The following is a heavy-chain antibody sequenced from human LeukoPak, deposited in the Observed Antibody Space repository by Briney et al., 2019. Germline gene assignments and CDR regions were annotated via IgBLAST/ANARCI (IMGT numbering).Heavy chain of an antibody. D-gene: IGHD3-3*01. Sequence: ASVKVSCKASGGTFSSYAISWVRQAPGQGLEWMGGIIPIFGTANYAQKFQGRVTITADEFTSTAYMELSSLRSEDTAVYYCARGYDFWSGYYTGNWFDPWGQGTLVTVSS. V-gene: IGHV1-69*13. CDR2: IIPIFGTA. CDR3: ARGYDFWSGYYTGNWFDP. CDR1: GGTFSSYA. J-gene: IGHJ5*02.